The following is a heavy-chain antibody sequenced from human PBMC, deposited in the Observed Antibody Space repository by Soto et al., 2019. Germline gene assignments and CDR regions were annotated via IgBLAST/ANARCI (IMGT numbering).Heavy chain of an antibody. CDR1: GFTFSNSG. V-gene: IGHV3-30*03. Sequence: GGSLRLSCTASGFTFSNSGVNWVRQAPGKGLEWMTSISYDGNVKYYTDSVKGRFTISRDNSKNTLYLQMNSLRAEDTAVYYCARERGVLVPDTLSYGMDVWGQGTTVTVSS. J-gene: IGHJ6*02. CDR2: ISYDGNVK. CDR3: ARERGVLVPDTLSYGMDV. D-gene: IGHD2-2*01.